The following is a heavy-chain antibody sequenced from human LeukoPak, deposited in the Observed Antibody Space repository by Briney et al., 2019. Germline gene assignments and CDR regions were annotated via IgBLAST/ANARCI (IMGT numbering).Heavy chain of an antibody. J-gene: IGHJ1*01. CDR1: GYTFSSYG. V-gene: IGHV1-18*01. Sequence: ASVKVSCKASGYTFSSYGISWVRQAPGQGLEWMGWISTYNGNTNYAQKLQGRVTMTTDTSTSTAYMELRSLRSDDTAVYYCARGEGSSWYPEYFQHWGQGTLVTVSS. CDR2: ISTYNGNT. D-gene: IGHD6-13*01. CDR3: ARGEGSSWYPEYFQH.